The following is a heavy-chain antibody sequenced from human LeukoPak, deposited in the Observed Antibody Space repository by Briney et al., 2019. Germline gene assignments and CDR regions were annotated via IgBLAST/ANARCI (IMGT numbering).Heavy chain of an antibody. J-gene: IGHJ5*02. CDR1: GFTFSDYG. CDR3: ARSTSPYNWNYGGWFDP. Sequence: GGSLRLSCAASGFTFSDYGMSWVRQAPGKGLEWVSTISGSDGSTYYADSVKGRFTISRDNSKNTLYLQMNSLRAEDTAVYYCARSTSPYNWNYGGWFDPWGQGTLVTVSS. V-gene: IGHV3-23*01. D-gene: IGHD1-7*01. CDR2: ISGSDGST.